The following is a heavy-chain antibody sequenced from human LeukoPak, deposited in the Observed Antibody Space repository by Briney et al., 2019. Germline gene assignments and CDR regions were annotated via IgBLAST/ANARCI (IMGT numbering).Heavy chain of an antibody. D-gene: IGHD2-2*01. Sequence: GGSLRLSCAAFGFSLSGYWMSWVRQAPGKGLEWVARLHADGSEKYYADSVKGRFTISRDNPKNTLYLQMNSLRAEDTAVYYCARGYCINTVCYTDVWGQGTLVIVSS. CDR3: ARGYCINTVCYTDV. CDR2: LHADGSEK. V-gene: IGHV3-7*04. J-gene: IGHJ4*02. CDR1: GFSLSGYW.